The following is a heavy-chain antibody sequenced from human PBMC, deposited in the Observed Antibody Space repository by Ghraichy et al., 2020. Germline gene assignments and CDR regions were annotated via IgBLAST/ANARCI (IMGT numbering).Heavy chain of an antibody. V-gene: IGHV4-31*03. CDR1: GGSISSGGYY. CDR3: ARSTCSSTSCHNYYYYGMDV. J-gene: IGHJ6*02. D-gene: IGHD2-2*02. Sequence: SETLSLTCTVSGGSISSGGYYWSWIRQHPGKGLEWIGYIYYSGSTYYNPSLKSRVTISVDTSKNQFSLKLSSVTAADTAVYYCARSTCSSTSCHNYYYYGMDVWGQGTTVTVSS. CDR2: IYYSGST.